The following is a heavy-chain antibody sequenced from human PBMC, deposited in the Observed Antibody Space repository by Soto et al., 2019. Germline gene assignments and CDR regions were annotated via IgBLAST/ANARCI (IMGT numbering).Heavy chain of an antibody. Sequence: EVQLVESGGGLVQPGGSLRLSCAASGFTFSSYSMNWVRQAPGKGLEWVSYISSSSSTIYYAESVKGRLTISRDNAKNSLYLQMNGLRAEDTAVYYCARHPERIAQIGWFDPWGQGTLVTVSS. CDR3: ARHPERIAQIGWFDP. D-gene: IGHD6-13*01. J-gene: IGHJ5*02. V-gene: IGHV3-48*01. CDR2: ISSSSSTI. CDR1: GFTFSSYS.